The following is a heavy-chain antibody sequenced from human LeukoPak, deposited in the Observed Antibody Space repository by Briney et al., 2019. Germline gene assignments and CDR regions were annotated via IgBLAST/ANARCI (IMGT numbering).Heavy chain of an antibody. Sequence: GGSLRLSCAASGFTFSSYAMGWVRQAPGKGLEWVSAISGSGGSTYYADSVKGRFTISRDNSKNTLYLQMNSLRAEDTAVYYCAKPFSRKSVVTGTYFDYWGQGTLVTVSS. CDR3: AKPFSRKSVVTGTYFDY. V-gene: IGHV3-23*01. CDR1: GFTFSSYA. J-gene: IGHJ4*02. D-gene: IGHD1-7*01. CDR2: ISGSGGST.